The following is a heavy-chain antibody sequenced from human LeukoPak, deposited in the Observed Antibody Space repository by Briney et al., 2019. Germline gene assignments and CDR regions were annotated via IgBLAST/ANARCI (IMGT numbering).Heavy chain of an antibody. V-gene: IGHV3-23*01. CDR2: ISGSGSST. J-gene: IGHJ4*02. Sequence: GSLTLTCSGSEFTISSYDLSWVRQAPGKGLEWIFYISGSGSSTYYADSVKGRYNISRDNTKNTLDLEINSLRAEDTAVYYCAKDGLYSWNHGRYFDYWGQGTLVTVSS. D-gene: IGHD1-14*01. CDR3: AKDGLYSWNHGRYFDY. CDR1: EFTISSYD.